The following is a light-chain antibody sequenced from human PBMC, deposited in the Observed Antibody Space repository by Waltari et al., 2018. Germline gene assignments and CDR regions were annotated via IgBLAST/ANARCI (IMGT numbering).Light chain of an antibody. CDR3: QQYGTSSS. CDR2: GAS. J-gene: IGKJ5*01. V-gene: IGKV3-20*01. CDR1: QSVGSNY. Sequence: EIVLTQTPVTLSVSTGERATLSCRASQSVGSNYLVLYQQKPGQAPGLLIYGASSSATGITDRFTGSGSGTDFTLTISRLEPEDFAVYYCQQYGTSSSFGQGTRLEIK.